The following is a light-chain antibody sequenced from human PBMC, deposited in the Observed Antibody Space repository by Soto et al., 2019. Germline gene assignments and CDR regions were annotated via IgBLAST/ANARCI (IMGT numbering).Light chain of an antibody. J-gene: IGKJ1*01. V-gene: IGKV1-39*01. CDR2: TAS. CDR1: QSISNY. CDR3: QQTYSTPRT. Sequence: DVQVTQSASSLSASVGDRVTITCRASQSISNYLNWYQQTPGKAPKLLIYTASSLQTGVPSRFSGSGSGTDFTLTISSLHPEDFATYYCQQTYSTPRTFGQGTKVDIK.